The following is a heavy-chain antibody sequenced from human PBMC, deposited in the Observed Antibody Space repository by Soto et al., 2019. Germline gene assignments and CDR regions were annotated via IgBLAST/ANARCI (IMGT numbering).Heavy chain of an antibody. D-gene: IGHD2-2*01. Sequence: SVKVSCKASGGTFSSYAISWVRQAPGQGLEWMGGIIPIFGTANYAQKFQGRVTITADESTSTAYMELSSLRSEDTAVYYCARDPDAAAMVSVYYYGMDVWGQGTTVTVSS. CDR3: ARDPDAAAMVSVYYYGMDV. J-gene: IGHJ6*02. CDR2: IIPIFGTA. V-gene: IGHV1-69*13. CDR1: GGTFSSYA.